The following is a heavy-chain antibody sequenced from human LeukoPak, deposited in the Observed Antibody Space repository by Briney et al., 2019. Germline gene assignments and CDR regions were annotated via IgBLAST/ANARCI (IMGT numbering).Heavy chain of an antibody. CDR3: ARAPGYDDLYYFDY. Sequence: SETLSLTCTVSGGSISSHYWSWIRQPPGKGLEWIGYIYYSGSTNYNPSLKSRVTISVDTSKNQFSLKLSSVTAADTAVYYCARAPGYDDLYYFDYWGQGTLVTVSS. V-gene: IGHV4-59*11. CDR2: IYYSGST. CDR1: GGSISSHY. D-gene: IGHD5-12*01. J-gene: IGHJ4*02.